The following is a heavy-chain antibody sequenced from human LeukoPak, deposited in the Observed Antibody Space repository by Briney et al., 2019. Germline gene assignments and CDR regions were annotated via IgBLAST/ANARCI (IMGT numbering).Heavy chain of an antibody. CDR2: IYYSGST. D-gene: IGHD5-12*01. Sequence: PSETLSLTCTVSGGSISSTSYYWGWIRQPPGRGLEWIGSIYYSGSTYYNASLKSRVAISVDTSKNQFSLNLSSVTAADTAVYYCARALVRATMVWYFDLWGRGTLVTVSS. J-gene: IGHJ2*01. V-gene: IGHV4-39*07. CDR1: GGSISSTSYY. CDR3: ARALVRATMVWYFDL.